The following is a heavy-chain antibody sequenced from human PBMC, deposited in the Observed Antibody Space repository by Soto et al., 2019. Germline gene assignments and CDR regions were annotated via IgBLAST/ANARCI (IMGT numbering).Heavy chain of an antibody. V-gene: IGHV3-23*01. J-gene: IGHJ4*02. Sequence: EVQLLEAGGGLVQPGGSLRLSCAVSGLTFRNNALTWVRQAPGKGLGWVSLISRGGGNIYYADSVKGRFTLSRDTSKNTVDLQMSSLRGEDTARYYCASQAGVYYAPLDYWGQGTLVTVSS. CDR3: ASQAGVYYAPLDY. CDR2: ISRGGGNI. D-gene: IGHD3-22*01. CDR1: GLTFRNNA.